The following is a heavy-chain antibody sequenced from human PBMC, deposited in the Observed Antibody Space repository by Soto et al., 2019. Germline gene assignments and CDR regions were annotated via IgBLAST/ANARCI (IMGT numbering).Heavy chain of an antibody. CDR2: ISGSGGST. Sequence: EVQLLESGGGLVQPGGSLRLSCAASGFTFSSYAMSWVRQAPGKGLEWVSAISGSGGSTYYADSVKGRFTISRDNSKNTLYLQMNSLRAEDTAVYYCARAWGDYYYYGMDVWGQGTTVTVSS. J-gene: IGHJ6*02. V-gene: IGHV3-23*01. CDR1: GFTFSSYA. D-gene: IGHD3-16*01. CDR3: ARAWGDYYYYGMDV.